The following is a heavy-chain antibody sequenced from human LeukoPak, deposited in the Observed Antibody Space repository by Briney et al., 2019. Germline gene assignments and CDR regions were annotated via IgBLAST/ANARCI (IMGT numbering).Heavy chain of an antibody. CDR1: GFTFSSSA. J-gene: IGHJ4*02. D-gene: IGHD3-16*01. CDR3: ATERYDYVYFDY. CDR2: ISYDGSNK. V-gene: IGHV3-30-3*01. Sequence: GGSLRLSCAASGFTFSSSAMHWVRQAPGKGLEWVAVISYDGSNKYYADSVKGRFTISRDNSKNTLYLQMNSLRAEDTAVYYCATERYDYVYFDYWGQGTLVTVSS.